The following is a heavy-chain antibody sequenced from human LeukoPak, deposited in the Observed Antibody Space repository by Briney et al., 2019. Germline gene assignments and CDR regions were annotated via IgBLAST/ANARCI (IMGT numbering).Heavy chain of an antibody. CDR2: IYYSGST. CDR3: ARDRYLGSGVRGVPNWFDP. J-gene: IGHJ5*02. V-gene: IGHV4-59*01. D-gene: IGHD3-10*01. CDR1: GGSISSYY. Sequence: SETLSLTCTVSGGSISSYYWSWIRQPPGKGLEWIGYIYYSGSTNYNPSLKSRVTISVDTSKNQFSLKLSSVTAADTAVYYCARDRYLGSGVRGVPNWFDPWGQGTLVTVSS.